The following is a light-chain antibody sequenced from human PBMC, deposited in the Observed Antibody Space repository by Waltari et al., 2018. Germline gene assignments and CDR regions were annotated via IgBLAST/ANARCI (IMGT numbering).Light chain of an antibody. CDR2: AAS. CDR1: QSISTY. J-gene: IGKJ2*01. Sequence: DIQMTQSPSSLSASVGARVTITCRASQSISTYLNWYQQKAGKAPKLLIYAASSLQSGVPSRFSGSGSGIDFTLTISSLQPEDFATYYCHQSYSGLEYTFGQGTKLEIK. V-gene: IGKV1-39*01. CDR3: HQSYSGLEYT.